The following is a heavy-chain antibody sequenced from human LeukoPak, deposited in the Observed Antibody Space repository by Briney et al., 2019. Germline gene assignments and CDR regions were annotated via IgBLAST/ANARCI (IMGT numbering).Heavy chain of an antibody. V-gene: IGHV4-39*07. CDR1: GGSISSSSYY. D-gene: IGHD5-12*01. CDR2: INHSGST. J-gene: IGHJ4*02. CDR3: ARGGGGLRSIDY. Sequence: PSETLSLTCTVSGGSISSSSYYWGWIRQPPGKGLEWIGEINHSGSTNYNPSLKSRVTISVDTSKNQFSLKLSSVTAADTAVYYCARGGGGLRSIDYWGQGTLVTVSS.